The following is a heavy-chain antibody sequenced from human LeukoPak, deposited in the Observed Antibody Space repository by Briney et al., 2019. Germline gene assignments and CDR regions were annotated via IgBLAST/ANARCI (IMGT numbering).Heavy chain of an antibody. CDR1: GGSISSSSYY. V-gene: IGHV4-39*01. Sequence: SETLSLTCTVSGGSISSSSYYWGWIRQPPGKGLEWIGSIYYSGSTYYNPSLKSRVTISVDTSKNQCSLKLSSVTAADTAVYYCARRYYDFWSGYYSHFDYWGQGTLVTVSS. CDR3: ARRYYDFWSGYYSHFDY. J-gene: IGHJ4*02. D-gene: IGHD3-3*01. CDR2: IYYSGST.